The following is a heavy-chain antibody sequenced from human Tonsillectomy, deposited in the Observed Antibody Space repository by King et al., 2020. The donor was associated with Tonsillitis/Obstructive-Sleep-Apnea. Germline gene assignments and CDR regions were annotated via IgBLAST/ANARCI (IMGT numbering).Heavy chain of an antibody. D-gene: IGHD5-12*01. CDR2: IFSDDEK. Sequence: TLKESGPVLVKPTETLTLTCTVSGFSLSNARMGVSWIRQPPGKALEWLAHIFSDDEKSYSTSLKSRLTISKDTSKSQVVLTMTNMDPVDTATYYCARIRAGGYAMDYFDYWGQGTLVTVSS. J-gene: IGHJ4*02. CDR3: ARIRAGGYAMDYFDY. V-gene: IGHV2-26*01. CDR1: GFSLSNARMG.